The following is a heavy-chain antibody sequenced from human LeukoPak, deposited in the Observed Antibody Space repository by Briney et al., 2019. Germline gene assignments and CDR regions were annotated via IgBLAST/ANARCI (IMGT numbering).Heavy chain of an antibody. V-gene: IGHV1-69*05. D-gene: IGHD4-11*01. J-gene: IGHJ5*02. Sequence: SVKVSCKASGGTFSSYAISWVRQAPGQGLEWMGGIIPIFGTANYAQKFQGRVTITTDESTSTAYMELSGLRSEDTAVYYCASSRTEYYSNYFWFDPWGQGTLVTVSS. CDR3: ASSRTEYYSNYFWFDP. CDR2: IIPIFGTA. CDR1: GGTFSSYA.